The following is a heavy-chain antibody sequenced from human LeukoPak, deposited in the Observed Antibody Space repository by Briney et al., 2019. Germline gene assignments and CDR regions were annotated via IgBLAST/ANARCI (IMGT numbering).Heavy chain of an antibody. J-gene: IGHJ6*03. CDR1: GGSFSGYY. Sequence: SETLSLTCAVYGGSFSGYYWSWIRQPPGKGLEWIGEINHSGSTTYNPSFKSRVTISVDTSKNQFSLKLSSVTAADTAVYYCARFHCSSTSCYIPLYYYYYMDVWGKGTTVTVSS. D-gene: IGHD2-2*02. CDR2: INHSGST. CDR3: ARFHCSSTSCYIPLYYYYYMDV. V-gene: IGHV4-34*01.